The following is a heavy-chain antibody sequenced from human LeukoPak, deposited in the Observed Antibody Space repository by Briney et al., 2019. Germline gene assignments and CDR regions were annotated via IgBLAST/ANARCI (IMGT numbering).Heavy chain of an antibody. J-gene: IGHJ4*02. Sequence: GESLKISCKGSGYSFTSYWIGWVRRMPGKGLEWMGIIYPGDSDTRYSPSFQGQVTISADKSISTAYLQWSSLKASDTAMYYCARGGSGMVEGYYFDYWGQGTLVTVSS. CDR1: GYSFTSYW. V-gene: IGHV5-51*01. CDR2: IYPGDSDT. D-gene: IGHD3-10*01. CDR3: ARGGSGMVEGYYFDY.